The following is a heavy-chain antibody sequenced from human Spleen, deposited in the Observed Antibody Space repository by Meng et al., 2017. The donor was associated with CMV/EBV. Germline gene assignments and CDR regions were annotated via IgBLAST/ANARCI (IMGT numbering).Heavy chain of an antibody. Sequence: GGSLRLSCAASGFTFSSYEMTWVRQAPGKGLEWVSYISSSGSTIYYADSAKGRFTISRDNAKNSLYLQMNSLRAEDTAVYYCAREGYSYGYGCGWFDPWGQGTLVTVSS. CDR2: ISSSGSTI. CDR1: GFTFSSYE. D-gene: IGHD5-18*01. J-gene: IGHJ5*02. V-gene: IGHV3-48*03. CDR3: AREGYSYGYGCGWFDP.